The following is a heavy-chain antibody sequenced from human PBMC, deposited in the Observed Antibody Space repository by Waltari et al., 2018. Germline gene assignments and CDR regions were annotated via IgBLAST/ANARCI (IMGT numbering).Heavy chain of an antibody. J-gene: IGHJ4*02. CDR2: ISDYKSNT. CDR1: GYTFTSYG. V-gene: IGHV1-18*01. CDR3: ARVGVVGAIDY. D-gene: IGHD1-26*01. Sequence: QVQLVQSGAEVKKPGASVKVSCKASGYTFTSYGISWVRQAPGQGLEWMGWISDYKSNTNDAQKLQARATMTTDTSTSTAYMELRSLISDDTAVYYWARVGVVGAIDYWGQGTLVTVSS.